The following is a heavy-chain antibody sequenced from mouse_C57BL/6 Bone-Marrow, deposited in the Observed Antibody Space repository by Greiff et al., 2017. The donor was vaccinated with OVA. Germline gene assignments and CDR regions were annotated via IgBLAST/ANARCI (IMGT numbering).Heavy chain of an antibody. Sequence: VQLQQSGPVLVKPGASVKMSCKASGYTFTDYYMNWVKQSHGKSLEWIGVINPYNGGTSYNQQSKGKATLTVDKSSSTAYMELNSLTSEDSAVYSCARDSSSYPYYFDYWGQGTALTVSS. CDR1: GYTFTDYY. CDR2: INPYNGGT. J-gene: IGHJ2*01. D-gene: IGHD3-2*02. V-gene: IGHV1-19*01. CDR3: ARDSSSYPYYFDY.